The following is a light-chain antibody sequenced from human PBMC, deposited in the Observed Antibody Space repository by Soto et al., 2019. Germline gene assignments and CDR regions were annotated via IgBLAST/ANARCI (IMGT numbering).Light chain of an antibody. CDR3: QQYGSSPRT. CDR1: QSVSSSH. Sequence: EIVLTQSPGTLSLSPGERATLSCRASQSVSSSHLAWYQQKPGQAPRLLIFGASSRATGIPDRFGGSGSGTDFTLTISALEPEDFAVYFCQQYGSSPRTFGQGTKVEIK. CDR2: GAS. J-gene: IGKJ1*01. V-gene: IGKV3-20*01.